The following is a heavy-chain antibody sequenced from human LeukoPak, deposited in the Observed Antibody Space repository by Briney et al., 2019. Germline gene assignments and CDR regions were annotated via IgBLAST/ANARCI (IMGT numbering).Heavy chain of an antibody. CDR1: GFTFDDYA. J-gene: IGHJ6*03. V-gene: IGHV3-9*01. CDR3: ARDHGFSYYYYYMDV. CDR2: INWNSDSI. D-gene: IGHD3-3*01. Sequence: GGSLRLSCAASGFTFDDYAMHWVRQTPGKGLEWVSGINWNSDSIGYADSVKGRFTISRDNAKNSLYLQMNSLRAEDTALYYCARDHGFSYYYYYMDVWGKGTTVTVSS.